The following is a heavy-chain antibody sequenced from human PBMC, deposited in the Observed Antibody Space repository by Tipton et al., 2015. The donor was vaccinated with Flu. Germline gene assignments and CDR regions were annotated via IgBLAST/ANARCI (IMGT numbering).Heavy chain of an antibody. CDR1: GFTFSDYY. D-gene: IGHD4-17*01. J-gene: IGHJ6*03. CDR3: AREVTTTVTQGYYYYYMDV. CDR2: ISSSSSYT. Sequence: SLRLSCAASGFTFSDYYMSWIRQAPGKGLEWVSYISSSSSYTNYADSVKGRFTISRDNAKNSLYLQMNSLRAEDTAVYYCAREVTTTVTQGYYYYYMDVWGKGTTVTVSS. V-gene: IGHV3-11*06.